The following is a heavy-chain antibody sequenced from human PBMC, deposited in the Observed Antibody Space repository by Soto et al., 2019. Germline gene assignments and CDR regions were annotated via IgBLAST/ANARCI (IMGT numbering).Heavy chain of an antibody. D-gene: IGHD1-26*01. CDR1: GFTFTSSA. V-gene: IGHV1-58*01. CDR3: AAGSGSYYWFDP. CDR2: IVVGSGNT. Sequence: SVKVSCKASGFTFTSSAVQWVRQARGQRLEWIGWIVVGSGNTNYAQKFQERVTITRDMSTSTAYMELSSLRSEDTAVYYCAAGSGSYYWFDPWGQGTVVTVSS. J-gene: IGHJ5*02.